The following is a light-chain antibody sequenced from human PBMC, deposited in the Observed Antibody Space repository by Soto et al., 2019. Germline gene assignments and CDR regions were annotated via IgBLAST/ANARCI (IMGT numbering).Light chain of an antibody. CDR2: RNK. V-gene: IGLV1-47*01. J-gene: IGLJ3*02. Sequence: QSVLXQPPSASGTPGQRVTISCSGSTANIEANYVYWYQQFPGTAPKLLIYRNKERPSGVPDRFSGSKSGTSASLAVSGLRSEDEADYFCTSWDDSLSAWVFGGGTKVTVL. CDR1: TANIEANY. CDR3: TSWDDSLSAWV.